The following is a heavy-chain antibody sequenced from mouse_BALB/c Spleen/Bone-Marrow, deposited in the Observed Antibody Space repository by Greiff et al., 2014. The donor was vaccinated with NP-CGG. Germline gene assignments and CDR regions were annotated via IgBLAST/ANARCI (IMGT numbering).Heavy chain of an antibody. V-gene: IGHV1-14*01. CDR2: FNPYNDGT. Sequence: EVKLVESGPELVQPGASVKMSCKASGYTFTSYVMHWVKQKPGQGPEWIGYFNPYNDGTKYNEKFKGKATLTSDKSSSTAYMELSSLTSEDSAVYYCTRGATPDYWGQGTTLTVSS. CDR3: TRGATPDY. J-gene: IGHJ2*01. CDR1: GYTFTSYV. D-gene: IGHD3-1*01.